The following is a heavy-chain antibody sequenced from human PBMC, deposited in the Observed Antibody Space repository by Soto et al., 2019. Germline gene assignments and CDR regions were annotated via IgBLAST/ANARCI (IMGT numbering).Heavy chain of an antibody. J-gene: IGHJ4*02. V-gene: IGHV1-8*01. CDR1: GSAFSGLD. Sequence: QVQLVQSGAEVKKPGASVKVSCKASGSAFSGLDINWVRQATGQGLEWVGWMNPSGDTGYAQQFQGRVSLTRDTSINTAYMELSSLRSEDTAVYYCARYQIGKGFTDWGQGTLVTVSS. D-gene: IGHD3-22*01. CDR2: MNPSGDT. CDR3: ARYQIGKGFTD.